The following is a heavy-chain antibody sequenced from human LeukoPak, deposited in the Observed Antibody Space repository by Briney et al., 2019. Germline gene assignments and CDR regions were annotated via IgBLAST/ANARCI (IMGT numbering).Heavy chain of an antibody. V-gene: IGHV1-2*02. CDR1: GYTFTGYY. CDR2: INPDGGGT. J-gene: IGHJ4*02. D-gene: IGHD4/OR15-4a*01. CDR3: ARGGTNCGYYFDY. Sequence: GASVKVSCQASGYTFTGYYTHWVRQAPGQGLEWVGWINPDGGGTNYAHKLQGRVTMTSDTSINTLYMELNRLRIDDPAGFFWARGGTNCGYYFDYWGQGTLVTVSS.